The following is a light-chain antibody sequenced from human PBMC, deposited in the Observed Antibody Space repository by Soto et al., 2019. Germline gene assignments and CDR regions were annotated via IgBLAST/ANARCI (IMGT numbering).Light chain of an antibody. Sequence: ESVVTQSPATLSLSPGERATLSCRASQSVTTQLAWYQQKPGKAPRLLMYGASSRGTGVPDRFSGGGSGTDFTLTISRLEPEDFAVYYCLQYDTSPLTFGGGTKVDIK. CDR1: QSVTTQ. V-gene: IGKV3-20*01. CDR2: GAS. CDR3: LQYDTSPLT. J-gene: IGKJ4*01.